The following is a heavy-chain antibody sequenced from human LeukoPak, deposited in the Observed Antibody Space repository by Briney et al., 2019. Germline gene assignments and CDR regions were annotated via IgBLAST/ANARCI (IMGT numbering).Heavy chain of an antibody. J-gene: IGHJ1*01. CDR1: GGSIRSHY. D-gene: IGHD6-19*01. CDR3: ARAPGIAVAGTKYFQH. CDR2: IYYSGST. Sequence: SETLSLTCTVSGGSIRSHYWSWIRQPPGKGLEWIGYIYYSGSTNYNPSLKSRVTISVDTSKNQFSLKLSSVTAADTAVYYCARAPGIAVAGTKYFQHWGQGTLVTVSS. V-gene: IGHV4-59*11.